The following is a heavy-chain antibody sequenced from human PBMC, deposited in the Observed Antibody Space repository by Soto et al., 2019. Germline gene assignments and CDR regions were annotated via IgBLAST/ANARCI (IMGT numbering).Heavy chain of an antibody. V-gene: IGHV3-30*18. Sequence: PGGSLRLSCAASGFAFSSYGMHWVRQAPGKGLEWVAVISYDGSNKYYADSVKGRFTISRDNSKNTLYLQMNSLRAEDTAVYYCAKSRSRPYDSSGYYYANDYWGQGTLVTVSS. CDR3: AKSRSRPYDSSGYYYANDY. D-gene: IGHD3-22*01. CDR1: GFAFSSYG. CDR2: ISYDGSNK. J-gene: IGHJ4*02.